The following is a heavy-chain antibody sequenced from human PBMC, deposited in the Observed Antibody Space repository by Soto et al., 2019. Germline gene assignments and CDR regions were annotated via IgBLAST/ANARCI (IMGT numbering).Heavy chain of an antibody. CDR1: GDSISGFY. J-gene: IGHJ4*02. D-gene: IGHD5-12*01. CDR3: ARGNGYNLY. V-gene: IGHV4-59*01. Sequence: QVQLQESGPGLVKSSETLSLTCTVSGDSISGFYWTWIRQPPGKGLEWMGYIYYSGFTNYNPSLRSGVTISVDTSRNQFSLRLSSVTAADTAVYYCARGNGYNLYWGQGTLVTVSS. CDR2: IYYSGFT.